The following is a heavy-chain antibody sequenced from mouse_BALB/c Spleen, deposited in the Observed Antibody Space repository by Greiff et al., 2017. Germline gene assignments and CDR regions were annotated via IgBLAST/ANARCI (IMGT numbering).Heavy chain of an antibody. V-gene: IGHV5-6-5*01. CDR3: ASEDYGSSVYGMDY. CDR1: GFTFSSYA. Sequence: EVLLVESGGGLVKPGGSLKLSCAASGFTFSSYAMSWVRQTPGKRLEWVASISSGGSTYYPDSVKGRFTISRDNARNILYLQMSSLRSEDTAMYYCASEDYGSSVYGMDYWGQGTSVTVSS. D-gene: IGHD1-1*01. J-gene: IGHJ4*01. CDR2: ISSGGST.